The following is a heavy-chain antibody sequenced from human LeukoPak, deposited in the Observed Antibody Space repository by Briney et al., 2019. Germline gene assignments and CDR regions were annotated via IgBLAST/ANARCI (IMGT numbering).Heavy chain of an antibody. V-gene: IGHV3-30*03. CDR2: ISYDGSDK. Sequence: GGSPRLSCAASGFTFSSYSMNWVRQAPGKGLEWVAVISYDGSDKFYADSVKGRFTISRDSSKNTLYLQMNSLRPEDTAVYYCARARPSMWIDYWGQGTLVTVSS. D-gene: IGHD5-12*01. CDR3: ARARPSMWIDY. CDR1: GFTFSSYS. J-gene: IGHJ4*02.